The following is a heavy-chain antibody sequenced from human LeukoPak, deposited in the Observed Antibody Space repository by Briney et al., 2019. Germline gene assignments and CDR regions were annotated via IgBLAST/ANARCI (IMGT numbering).Heavy chain of an antibody. J-gene: IGHJ4*02. Sequence: SETLSLTCTVSGVSSTTTNYYWGWLRQPPGKGLEWIGTFYYSGTTYYNPSLKSRVTISLDTSKNQFSLKLSSVTAADTAVYYCARGGARQYFDYWGQGTLVTVSS. CDR3: ARGGARQYFDY. CDR1: GVSSTTTNYY. CDR2: FYYSGTT. V-gene: IGHV4-39*07. D-gene: IGHD6-6*01.